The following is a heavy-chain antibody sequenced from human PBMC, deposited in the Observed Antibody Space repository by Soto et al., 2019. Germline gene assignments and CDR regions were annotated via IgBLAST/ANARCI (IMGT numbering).Heavy chain of an antibody. CDR2: IIPIFGTA. CDR3: AKSHLPIWGNWFDP. J-gene: IGHJ5*02. CDR1: GGTFSSYA. Sequence: SVKVSCEASGGTFSSYAISWVRQAPGQGLEWMGGIIPIFGTANYAQKFQGRVTITADESTSTAYMELSSLRSEDTAVYYCAKSHLPIWGNWFDPWGQGTLVTVSS. V-gene: IGHV1-69*13. D-gene: IGHD7-27*01.